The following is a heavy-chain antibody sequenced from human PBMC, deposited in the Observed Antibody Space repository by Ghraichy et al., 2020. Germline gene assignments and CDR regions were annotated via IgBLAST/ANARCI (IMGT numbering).Heavy chain of an antibody. CDR2: IDWDDDK. Sequence: SGPTLVKPTQTLTLTCTFSGFSLSTSGMCVSWIRQPPGKALEWLARIDWDDDKYYSTSLKTRLTISKDTSKHQVVLTMTNMDPVDTATYYCAREIRYNWNYLARFDYWGQGTLVTVSS. CDR3: AREIRYNWNYLARFDY. J-gene: IGHJ4*02. V-gene: IGHV2-70*11. D-gene: IGHD1-7*01. CDR1: GFSLSTSGMC.